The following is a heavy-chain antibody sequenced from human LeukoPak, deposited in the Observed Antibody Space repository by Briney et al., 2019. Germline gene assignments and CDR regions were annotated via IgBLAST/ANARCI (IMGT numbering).Heavy chain of an antibody. Sequence: SETLSLTCTVSGGSLSSPYWSWIRQRPGKGLGWIGYIYYSGSTNYNPSLKSRATISVDTSKNQFSLKLSSVTAADTAVYYCARGGGSYYGGLYDWFDPWGQGTLVTVSS. CDR3: ARGGGSYYGGLYDWFDP. J-gene: IGHJ5*02. CDR1: GGSLSSPY. D-gene: IGHD1-26*01. CDR2: IYYSGST. V-gene: IGHV4-59*11.